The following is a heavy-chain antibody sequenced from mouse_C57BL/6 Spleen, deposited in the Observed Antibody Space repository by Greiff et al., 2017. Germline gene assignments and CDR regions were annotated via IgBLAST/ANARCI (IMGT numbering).Heavy chain of an antibody. CDR1: GYTFTSYG. J-gene: IGHJ4*01. Sequence: QVQLKQSGAELARPGASVKLSCKASGYTFTSYGISWVKQRTGQGLEWIGEIYPRSGNTYYNEKFKGKATLTADKSSSTAYMELRSLTSEDAAVYFCARSGDDYGSSLYAMDYWGQGTSVTVSS. D-gene: IGHD1-1*01. V-gene: IGHV1-81*01. CDR3: ARSGDDYGSSLYAMDY. CDR2: IYPRSGNT.